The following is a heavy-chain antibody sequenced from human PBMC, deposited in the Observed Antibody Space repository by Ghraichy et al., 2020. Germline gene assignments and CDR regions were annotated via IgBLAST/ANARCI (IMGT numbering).Heavy chain of an antibody. J-gene: IGHJ5*02. CDR2: ISSSSSYI. D-gene: IGHD1-7*01. CDR1: GFTFSSYS. V-gene: IGHV3-21*01. CDR3: ARVLIPSDRGNWNYKANWFDP. Sequence: LSLTCAASGFTFSSYSMNWVRQAPGKGLEWVSSISSSSSYIYYADSVKGRFTISRDNAKNSLYLQMNSLRAEDAAVYYCARVLIPSDRGNWNYKANWFDPWGQGTLVTVSS.